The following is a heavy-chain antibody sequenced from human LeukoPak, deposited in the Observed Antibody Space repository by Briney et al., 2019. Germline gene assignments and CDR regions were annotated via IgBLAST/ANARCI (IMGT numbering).Heavy chain of an antibody. CDR2: VDPEDGET. Sequence: ASVRVSCKVSGYTFTDYYMHWVQQAPGKGLEWMGLVDPEDGETIYAEKFQGRVTITADTSTDTAYMELSSLRSEDTAVYYCATSSDGSGLDYWGQGTLVTVSS. D-gene: IGHD6-19*01. CDR3: ATSSDGSGLDY. J-gene: IGHJ4*02. CDR1: GYTFTDYY. V-gene: IGHV1-69-2*01.